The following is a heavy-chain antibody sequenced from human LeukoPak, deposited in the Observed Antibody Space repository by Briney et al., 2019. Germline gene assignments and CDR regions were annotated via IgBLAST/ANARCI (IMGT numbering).Heavy chain of an antibody. D-gene: IGHD3-9*01. CDR1: GFSFRSYG. CDR2: IWYDGSNK. CDR3: AKGAYLRYFEWLWAN. Sequence: GGSLRLSCAASGFSFRSYGMNWVRQAPGKGLEWVAVIWYDGSNKYYADSVKGRFTISRDNSKNTLYLQMSSLRPEDTAVYYCAKGAYLRYFEWLWANWGQGTLVTVSS. J-gene: IGHJ4*02. V-gene: IGHV3-30*02.